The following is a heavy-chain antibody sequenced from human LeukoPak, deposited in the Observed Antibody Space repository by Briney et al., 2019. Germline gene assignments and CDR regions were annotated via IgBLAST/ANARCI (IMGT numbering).Heavy chain of an antibody. CDR1: GGTFSSYA. J-gene: IGHJ4*02. CDR2: IIPIFGTA. Sequence: ASVKVSCKASGGTFSSYAISWVRQAPGQGLEWMGGIIPIFGTATYAQKFQGRVTITTDESTSTAYMELSSLRSEDTAVYYCARSTPNYYDSSGYYYAGGGYFDYWGQGTLVTVSS. D-gene: IGHD3-22*01. CDR3: ARSTPNYYDSSGYYYAGGGYFDY. V-gene: IGHV1-69*05.